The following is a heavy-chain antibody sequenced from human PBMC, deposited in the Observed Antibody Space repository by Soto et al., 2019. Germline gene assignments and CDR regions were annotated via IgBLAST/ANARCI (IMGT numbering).Heavy chain of an antibody. D-gene: IGHD3-22*01. CDR3: ARDENPGLTRQKYYYYYGMDV. CDR1: GFTFSSYA. J-gene: IGHJ6*02. V-gene: IGHV3-30-3*01. CDR2: ISYDGSNK. Sequence: QVQLVESGGGVVQPGRSLRLSCAASGFTFSSYAMHWVRQAPGKGLEWVAVISYDGSNKYYADSVKGRFTISRDNSKNTLYLQMNSLRAEDTAVYYCARDENPGLTRQKYYYYYGMDVWGQGTTVTVSS.